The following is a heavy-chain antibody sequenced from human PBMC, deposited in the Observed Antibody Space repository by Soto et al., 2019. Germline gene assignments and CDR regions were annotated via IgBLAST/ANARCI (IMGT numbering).Heavy chain of an antibody. CDR3: ARPIQYYFDTSAQSAWFDP. Sequence: GASVKAPCKTSRGTFGSYAICWVRQAPGQGLEWMGGIIPIFSTPNYAQKFQGRVTITADESTGTAYMELSSLRSEDTAVYYCARPIQYYFDTSAQSAWFDPWGKGTLVTVSS. J-gene: IGHJ5*02. CDR2: IIPIFSTP. V-gene: IGHV1-69*13. CDR1: RGTFGSYA. D-gene: IGHD3-22*01.